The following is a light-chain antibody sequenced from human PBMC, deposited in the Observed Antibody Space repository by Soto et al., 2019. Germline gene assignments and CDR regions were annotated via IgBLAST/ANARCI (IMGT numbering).Light chain of an antibody. CDR3: QQSYSTPLT. CDR2: AAS. CDR1: QSISSY. V-gene: IGKV1-39*01. Sequence: DIQMTQSPSSLSASVGDRVTITCRASQSISSYLNWYQQKPGKAPKLRSDAASSLQSGVPSRFSGRGAGTDCTLTISSLQPEDFATYYCQQSYSTPLTFGGGTKVEIK. J-gene: IGKJ4*01.